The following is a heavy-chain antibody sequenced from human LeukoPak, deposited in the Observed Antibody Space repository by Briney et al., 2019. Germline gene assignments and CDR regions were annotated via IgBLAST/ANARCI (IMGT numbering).Heavy chain of an antibody. Sequence: GGSLRLSCTASGFTFSDYSMNWVRQAPGKGLEWVSNISRGSRTIYYSDSVKGRFTISRDNAKSSLYLQMNSLRTEDTAVYFCARDSYSSSRNDYWGQGTLVTVSS. CDR3: ARDSYSSSRNDY. CDR1: GFTFSDYS. J-gene: IGHJ4*02. V-gene: IGHV3-48*01. CDR2: ISRGSRTI. D-gene: IGHD6-13*01.